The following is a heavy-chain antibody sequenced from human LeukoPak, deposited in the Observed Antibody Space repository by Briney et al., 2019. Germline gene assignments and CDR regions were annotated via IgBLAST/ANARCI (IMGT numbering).Heavy chain of an antibody. CDR2: INPNSGGT. CDR1: GYTFTGYY. Sequence: ASVKVSCKASGYTFTGYYMHWVRQAPGQGLEWMGWINPNSGGTNYAQKFQGRVTMTRDTSTSTAYMELSRLRSDDTAVYYCARAVLCSSTSCYYDYWGQGTLVTVSS. J-gene: IGHJ4*02. V-gene: IGHV1-2*02. CDR3: ARAVLCSSTSCYYDY. D-gene: IGHD2-2*01.